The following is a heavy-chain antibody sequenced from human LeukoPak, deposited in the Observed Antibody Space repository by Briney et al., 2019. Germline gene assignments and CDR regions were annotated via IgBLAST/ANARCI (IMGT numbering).Heavy chain of an antibody. CDR1: SGSFGGYY. V-gene: IGHV4-34*01. J-gene: IGHJ3*02. CDR2: INHSGST. D-gene: IGHD3-22*01. Sequence: SETLSLTCDVYSGSFGGYYWSWIRQPPGKGLEWIGEINHSGSTSYNPSLKSRVSISVDASKNQFSLKLSSVTAADTAVYYCARCGYYYDSSGYPTDAFDIWGQGTTVTVSS. CDR3: ARCGYYYDSSGYPTDAFDI.